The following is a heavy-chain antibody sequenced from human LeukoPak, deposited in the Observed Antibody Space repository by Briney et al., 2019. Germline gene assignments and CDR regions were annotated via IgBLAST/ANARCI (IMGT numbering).Heavy chain of an antibody. CDR3: ARGNGYNYY. CDR1: GASMTKYF. D-gene: IGHD5-24*01. CDR2: IYYSGST. J-gene: IGHJ4*02. V-gene: IGHV4-59*01. Sequence: PSETLSLTCTVSGASMTKYFWAWIRQPPGKGLEWIGYIYYSGSTNYNPSLKSRVTISVDTSKNQFSLKLSSVTAADTAVYYCARGNGYNYYWGQGTLVTVSS.